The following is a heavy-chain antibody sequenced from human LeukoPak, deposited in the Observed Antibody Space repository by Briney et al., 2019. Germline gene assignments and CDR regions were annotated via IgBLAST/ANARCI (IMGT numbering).Heavy chain of an antibody. CDR3: ARVTTPRDSGGRSAVAFDV. CDR1: GGSISSGSYY. J-gene: IGHJ3*01. V-gene: IGHV4-61*02. CDR2: IYTSGST. D-gene: IGHD4-23*01. Sequence: SQTLSLTCTVSGGSISSGSYYWSWIRQPAGKGLEWIGRIYTSGSTNYNPSLKSRVTISVDTSKNQFSLKLSSVTAADTAVYYCARVTTPRDSGGRSAVAFDVWGQGTMVTVSP.